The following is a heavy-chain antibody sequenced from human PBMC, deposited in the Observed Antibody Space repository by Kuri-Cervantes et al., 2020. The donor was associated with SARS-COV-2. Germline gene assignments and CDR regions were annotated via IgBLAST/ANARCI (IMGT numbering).Heavy chain of an antibody. V-gene: IGHV3-74*01. CDR3: AKDRWELPANFYYYGMDV. CDR1: GFTFSGHW. CDR2: INPDGSYT. D-gene: IGHD1-26*01. J-gene: IGHJ6*02. Sequence: GESLKISCAASGFTFSGHWIHWVRQAPGKGLVWVSRINPDGSYTNNADPVKGRFTLSRDNAKNMLFLQMNSLRAEDTAVYYCAKDRWELPANFYYYGMDVWGQGTTVTVSS.